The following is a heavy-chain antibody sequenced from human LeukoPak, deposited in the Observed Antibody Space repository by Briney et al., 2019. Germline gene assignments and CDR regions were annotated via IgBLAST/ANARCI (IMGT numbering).Heavy chain of an antibody. CDR2: ITASSTAI. Sequence: GGSLRLSCAASGFTFNTYTMSWVRQAPGKGLEWVSSITASSTAIYSADSVKGRFTISRDNSRNSIYLDMNSLRVEDTAVYHCARDLSRWHWKAWFDPWGQGTLVTVSS. V-gene: IGHV3-21*01. J-gene: IGHJ5*02. CDR1: GFTFNTYT. CDR3: ARDLSRWHWKAWFDP. D-gene: IGHD1-1*01.